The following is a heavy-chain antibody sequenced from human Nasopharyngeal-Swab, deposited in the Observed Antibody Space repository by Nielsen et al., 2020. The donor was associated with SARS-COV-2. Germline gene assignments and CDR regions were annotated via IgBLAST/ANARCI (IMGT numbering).Heavy chain of an antibody. D-gene: IGHD5-18*01. Sequence: SETLSLTCTVSGGSTTSGGYYWTWIRQHPGKGLECSGYIYYSVSTYYNLSLKSRVTISVDTSKNPFSLKLSSVTASDTAVYYCARTVDTAMVYYFDYWGQGTLVTVSS. J-gene: IGHJ4*02. CDR1: GGSTTSGGYY. V-gene: IGHV4-31*03. CDR2: IYYSVST. CDR3: ARTVDTAMVYYFDY.